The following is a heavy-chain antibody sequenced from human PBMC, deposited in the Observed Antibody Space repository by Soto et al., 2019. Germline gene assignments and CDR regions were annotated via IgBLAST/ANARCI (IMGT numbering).Heavy chain of an antibody. CDR2: VYYSGTT. CDR1: AGSISPYY. V-gene: IGHV4-59*08. Sequence: SETLSLTCTASAGSISPYYWSCIRQPPGRRLEWIGHVYYSGTTNYNASLKSRVTMSVGTSRNYFSLKLTSVTAADTAVYYCARPSVAGTWGPFDYWGQGTLVTVS. J-gene: IGHJ4*02. D-gene: IGHD6-19*01. CDR3: ARPSVAGTWGPFDY.